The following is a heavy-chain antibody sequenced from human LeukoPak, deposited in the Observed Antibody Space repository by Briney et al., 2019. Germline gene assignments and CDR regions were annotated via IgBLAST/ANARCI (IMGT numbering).Heavy chain of an antibody. CDR1: GFTFSTYT. D-gene: IGHD3-22*01. CDR2: ISSSSTYM. Sequence: GGSLRLSCAASGFTFSTYTMNWVRQAPGKGLEWVSSISSSSTYMYHADSLRGRFTISRDNAKNSLYLQMNSLRAEDTAVYYCARGTHPDSRGYTSYYYGMDVWGQGTTVTVSS. V-gene: IGHV3-21*01. J-gene: IGHJ6*02. CDR3: ARGTHPDSRGYTSYYYGMDV.